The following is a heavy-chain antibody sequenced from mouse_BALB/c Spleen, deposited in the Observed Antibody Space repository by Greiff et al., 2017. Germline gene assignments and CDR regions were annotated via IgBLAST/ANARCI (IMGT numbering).Heavy chain of an antibody. CDR1: GFTFSSYA. J-gene: IGHJ2*01. Sequence: EVKLVESGGGLVKPGGSLKLSCAASGFTFSSYAMSWVRQSPEKRLEWVAEISSGGSYTYYPDTVTGRFTISRDNAKNTLYLEMSSLRSEDTAMYYCARGVSPYYFDYWGQGTTLTVSS. CDR2: ISSGGSYT. D-gene: IGHD2-2*01. CDR3: ARGVSPYYFDY. V-gene: IGHV5-9-4*01.